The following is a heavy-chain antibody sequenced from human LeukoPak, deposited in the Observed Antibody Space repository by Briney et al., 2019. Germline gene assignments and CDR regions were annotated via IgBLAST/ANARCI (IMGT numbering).Heavy chain of an antibody. CDR3: ARKGFVESTGWRGAFDV. V-gene: IGHV4-34*01. D-gene: IGHD2-8*02. CDR1: RGSFSGYF. CDR2: MNDSGST. Sequence: PSETLSHTSDDHRGSFSGYFWSWIRQTPGKGREWLGEMNDSGSTNYNPSLKSRVTISVAVSKNQYSLRLTSVTAADTAVYYCARKGFVESTGWRGAFDVWGQGTMVTVSS. J-gene: IGHJ3*01.